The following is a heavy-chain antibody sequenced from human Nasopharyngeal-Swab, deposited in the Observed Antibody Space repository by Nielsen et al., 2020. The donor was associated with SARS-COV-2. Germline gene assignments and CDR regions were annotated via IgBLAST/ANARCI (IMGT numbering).Heavy chain of an antibody. Sequence: WVRQAPGQGLEGMGGIIPIFGTANYAQKFQGRVTITADKSTSTAYMELSSLRSEDTAVYYCARVGPSGYYYGMDVWGQGTTVTVSS. CDR2: IIPIFGTA. J-gene: IGHJ6*02. D-gene: IGHD6-25*01. CDR3: ARVGPSGYYYGMDV. V-gene: IGHV1-69*06.